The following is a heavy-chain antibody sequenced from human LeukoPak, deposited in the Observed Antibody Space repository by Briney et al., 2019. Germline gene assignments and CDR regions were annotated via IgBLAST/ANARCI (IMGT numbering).Heavy chain of an antibody. CDR1: GGTFSSYA. Sequence: SVKVSCKASGGTFSSYAISWVRQAPGQGLEWMGGIIPIFGTANYAQKFQGRVTMTEDTSTDTAYMELSSLRSEDTAVYYCATEEYSLFDYWGQGTLVTVSS. CDR2: IIPIFGTA. J-gene: IGHJ4*02. V-gene: IGHV1-69*06. D-gene: IGHD6-6*01. CDR3: ATEEYSLFDY.